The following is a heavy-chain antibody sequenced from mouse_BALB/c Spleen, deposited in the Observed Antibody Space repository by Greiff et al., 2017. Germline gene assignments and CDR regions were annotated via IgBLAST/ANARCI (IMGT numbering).Heavy chain of an antibody. CDR2: IDPANGNT. J-gene: IGHJ3*01. V-gene: IGHV14-3*02. D-gene: IGHD4-1*01. CDR1: GFNIKDTY. CDR3: ASNWDRAY. Sequence: EVQLQQSGAELVKPGASVKLSCTASGFNIKDTYMHWVKQRPEQGLEWIGRIDPANGNTKYDPKFQGKATITADTSSNTAYLQLSSLTSEDPAVYYCASNWDRAYWGQGTLVTVSA.